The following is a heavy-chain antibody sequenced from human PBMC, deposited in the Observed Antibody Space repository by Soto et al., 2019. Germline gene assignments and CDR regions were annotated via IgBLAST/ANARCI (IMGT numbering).Heavy chain of an antibody. Sequence: ETLSLTCTVSGGSISSYYWSWIRQPPGKGLEWIGYIYYSGSTNYNPSLKSRVTISVDTSKNQFSLKLSSVTAADTAVYYCASYGYIQHHYVWGQGTLVTVSS. D-gene: IGHD5-18*01. CDR3: ASYGYIQHHYV. CDR2: IYYSGST. CDR1: GGSISSYY. V-gene: IGHV4-59*08. J-gene: IGHJ4*02.